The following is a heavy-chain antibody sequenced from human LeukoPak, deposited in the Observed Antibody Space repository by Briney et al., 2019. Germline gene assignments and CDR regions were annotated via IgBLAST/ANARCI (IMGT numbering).Heavy chain of an antibody. Sequence: SETLSLTCTVSGGSISSYYWSWIRQPPGKGPEWIGYIYYSGSTNYNPSLKSRVTISVDTSKNQFSLKLSSVTAADTAVYYCARRSAVVTRYYYYGMDVWGQGTTVTVSS. CDR1: GGSISSYY. J-gene: IGHJ6*02. CDR2: IYYSGST. CDR3: ARRSAVVTRYYYYGMDV. D-gene: IGHD4-23*01. V-gene: IGHV4-59*08.